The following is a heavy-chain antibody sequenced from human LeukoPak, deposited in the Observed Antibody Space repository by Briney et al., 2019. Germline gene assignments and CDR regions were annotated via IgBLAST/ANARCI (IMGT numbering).Heavy chain of an antibody. Sequence: ASVNVSCKASGYSFIDYYIHWVRQAPGQGLEWMGWINPNSGGTNYAQKFQGRVTMIRDTSISTAYIEMSRLRSDDTAVFFRARDSRYNNVGDYWGQGTLVPVSS. CDR1: GYSFIDYY. D-gene: IGHD3-10*01. V-gene: IGHV1-2*02. J-gene: IGHJ4*02. CDR2: INPNSGGT. CDR3: ARDSRYNNVGDY.